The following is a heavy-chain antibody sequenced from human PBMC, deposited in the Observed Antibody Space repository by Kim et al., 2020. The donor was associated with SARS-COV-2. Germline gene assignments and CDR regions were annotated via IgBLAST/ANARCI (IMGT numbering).Heavy chain of an antibody. CDR3: ARGQGRYSSSVPYFDL. J-gene: IGHJ2*01. V-gene: IGHV4-34*01. D-gene: IGHD6-13*01. Sequence: SETLSLTCAVYGGSFSGYYWSWIRQPPGKGLEWIGEINHSGSTNYNPSLKSRVTISVDTSKNQFSLKLSSVTAADTAVYYCARGQGRYSSSVPYFDLWGRGTLVTVSS. CDR2: INHSGST. CDR1: GGSFSGYY.